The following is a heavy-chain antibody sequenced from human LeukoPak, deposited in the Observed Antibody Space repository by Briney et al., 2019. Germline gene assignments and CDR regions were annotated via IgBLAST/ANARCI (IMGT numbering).Heavy chain of an antibody. J-gene: IGHJ4*02. CDR1: GFSFISYG. CDR3: AKRPSDYGDYVSYFDY. V-gene: IGHV3-30*18. Sequence: GGSLRLSCAASGFSFISYGMHWVRQAPGKGLEWVGVISDDGRRKDYAGSVKGRFTISRDNPKDTLYLQMNSLRAEDTAVYYCAKRPSDYGDYVSYFDYWGQGTLVTVSS. D-gene: IGHD4-17*01. CDR2: ISDDGRRK.